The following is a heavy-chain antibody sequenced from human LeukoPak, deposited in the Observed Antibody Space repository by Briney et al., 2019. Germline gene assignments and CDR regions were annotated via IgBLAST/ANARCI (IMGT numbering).Heavy chain of an antibody. D-gene: IGHD2-21*02. CDR3: VSAYCGGDCYHSLLTN. CDR2: IYHSGSS. V-gene: IGHV4-30-2*01. CDR1: GVSMGSGGYS. Sequence: SETLSLTCAVSGVSMGSGGYSWSWVRQPPGKGLEWIGYIYHSGSSYYNSSLKSRVTIPMDRSKNQFSLRLTSLTAADTAVYYCVSAYCGGDCYHSLLTNWGQGILVTVSS. J-gene: IGHJ4*02.